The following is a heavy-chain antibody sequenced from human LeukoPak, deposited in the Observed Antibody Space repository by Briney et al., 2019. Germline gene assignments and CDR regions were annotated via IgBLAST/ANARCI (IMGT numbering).Heavy chain of an antibody. CDR3: ARGRATMVRGVIISPVFDY. CDR2: INHSGST. Sequence: SETLSLTCAVYGGSFSGYYWSWIRQPPGKGLEWIGEINHSGSTNYNPSLKSRATISVDTSKNQFSLKLSSVTAADTAVYYCARGRATMVRGVIISPVFDYWGQGTLVTVSS. D-gene: IGHD3-10*01. CDR1: GGSFSGYY. J-gene: IGHJ4*02. V-gene: IGHV4-34*01.